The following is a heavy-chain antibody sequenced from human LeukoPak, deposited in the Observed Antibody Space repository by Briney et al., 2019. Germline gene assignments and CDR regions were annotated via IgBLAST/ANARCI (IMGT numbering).Heavy chain of an antibody. J-gene: IGHJ4*02. V-gene: IGHV3-11*04. CDR1: GFTFSDYY. CDR2: ISRSGDTI. CDR3: ARDRGYCTSDDCYRWFHY. D-gene: IGHD2-8*01. Sequence: GGSLRLSCAASGFTFSDYYMSWIRLAPGKGLEWLSYISRSGDTIASADSVKGRFTTSRDNSKNSLYLQMNSLRDEDTAVYYCARDRGYCTSDDCYRWFHYWGQGTLVIVSS.